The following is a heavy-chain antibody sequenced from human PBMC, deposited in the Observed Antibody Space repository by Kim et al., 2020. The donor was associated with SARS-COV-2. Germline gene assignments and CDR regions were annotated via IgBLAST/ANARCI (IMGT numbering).Heavy chain of an antibody. CDR1: GFTVSSNY. CDR2: IYSGGST. J-gene: IGHJ3*02. D-gene: IGHD3-10*01. Sequence: GGSLRLSCAASGFTVSSNYMSWVRQAPGKGLEWVSVIYSGGSTYYADSVKGRFTISRDNSKNTLYLQMNSLRAEDTAVYYCARDRESSNDAFDIWGQGTMVTVSS. V-gene: IGHV3-66*01. CDR3: ARDRESSNDAFDI.